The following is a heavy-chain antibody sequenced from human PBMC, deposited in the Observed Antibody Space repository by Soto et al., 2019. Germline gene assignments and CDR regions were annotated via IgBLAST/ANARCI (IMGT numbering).Heavy chain of an antibody. CDR2: IIPIFGTA. V-gene: IGHV1-69*13. J-gene: IGHJ3*02. Sequence: SVKVSCKASGGTFSSYAISWVRQAPGQGLEWMGGIIPIFGTANYAQKFQGRVTITADESTSTAYMELSSLRSEDTAVYYCAREGATAGRAAFDIWGQGTMVTVSS. D-gene: IGHD1-26*01. CDR1: GGTFSSYA. CDR3: AREGATAGRAAFDI.